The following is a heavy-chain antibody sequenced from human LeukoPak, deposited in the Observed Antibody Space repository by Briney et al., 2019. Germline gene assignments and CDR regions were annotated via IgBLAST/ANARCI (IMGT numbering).Heavy chain of an antibody. CDR2: INHSGGT. D-gene: IGHD3-22*01. J-gene: IGHJ4*02. V-gene: IGHV4-34*01. CDR3: AYFSYDSTGRDY. Sequence: SETLSLICAVYGGSFIGYYWSWIRQPPGKGLEWIGEINHSGGTNYNPSLKSRVTISVDTSKNQFSLKLSSVTAADTAVYYCAYFSYDSTGRDYWGQGCLVTVSS. CDR1: GGSFIGYY.